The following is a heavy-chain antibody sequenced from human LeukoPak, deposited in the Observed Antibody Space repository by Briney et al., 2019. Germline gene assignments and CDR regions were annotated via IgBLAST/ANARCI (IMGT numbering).Heavy chain of an antibody. CDR3: ARGGYSYGYLNWFDP. J-gene: IGHJ5*02. CDR2: IYYSGNT. Sequence: SETLSLTCTVSGGSISSYYWSWMRQPPGKGLEWGGYIYYSGNTNYNPSLKSRVTISVDTSKNQFSLKLSSVTAADTAVYYCARGGYSYGYLNWFDPWGQGTLVTVSS. D-gene: IGHD5-18*01. CDR1: GGSISSYY. V-gene: IGHV4-59*01.